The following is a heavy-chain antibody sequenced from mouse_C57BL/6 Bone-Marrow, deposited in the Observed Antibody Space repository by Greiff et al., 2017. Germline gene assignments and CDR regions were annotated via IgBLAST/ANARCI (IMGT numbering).Heavy chain of an antibody. J-gene: IGHJ4*01. D-gene: IGHD3-2*02. Sequence: QVTLKESGPGILQSSQTLSLTCSFSGFSLSTSGMGVSWIRQPSGKGLEWLAHIYWDDDKRYNPSLKSRLTISKDTSRNQVFLKITSVDTADTATYYCARRDSSGDAMDYWGQGTSVTVSS. V-gene: IGHV8-12*01. CDR1: GFSLSTSGMG. CDR3: ARRDSSGDAMDY. CDR2: IYWDDDK.